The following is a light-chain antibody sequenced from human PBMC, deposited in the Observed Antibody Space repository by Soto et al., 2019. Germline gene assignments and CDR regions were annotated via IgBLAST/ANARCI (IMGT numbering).Light chain of an antibody. CDR1: QNVVTN. J-gene: IGKJ1*01. CDR2: GAS. CDR3: QQYNNWWT. Sequence: EIVMTQSPSTLSVSPGERATLSCRASQNVVTNLAWYQQIPGQAPRLLIYGASTRATGIPARFSGSGSGTEFTLTISSMQSEDFAVYYCQQYNNWWTFGQGTKV. V-gene: IGKV3-15*01.